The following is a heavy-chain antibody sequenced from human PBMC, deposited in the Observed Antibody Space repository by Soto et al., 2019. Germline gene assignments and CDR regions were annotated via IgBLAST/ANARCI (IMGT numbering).Heavy chain of an antibody. D-gene: IGHD3-10*01. V-gene: IGHV4-39*01. CDR2: IYYSGST. J-gene: IGHJ4*02. Sequence: SQTLSLTCTVSGGSISSSSYYWGWIRQPPGKGLEWIGSIYYSGSTYYNPSLKSRVTISVDTSKNQFSLKLSSVTAADTAVYYCARHEPHMRIWFRELRHFDYWGQGTLVTVSS. CDR3: ARHEPHMRIWFRELRHFDY. CDR1: GGSISSSSYY.